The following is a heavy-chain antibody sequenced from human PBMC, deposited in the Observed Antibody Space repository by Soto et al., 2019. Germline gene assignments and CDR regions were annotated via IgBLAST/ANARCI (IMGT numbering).Heavy chain of an antibody. CDR1: GFTVSNNH. D-gene: IGHD5-18*01. CDR3: ARGLDSAKVGY. Sequence: GGSLRLSCAASGFTVSNNHMTWVRQAPGRGPEWVSTIYYNDNTYYADSVKGRFTISRDNSKNILYLQMNSLRAEDTAVYYCARGLDSAKVGYWGQGTLVTVSS. CDR2: IYYNDNT. V-gene: IGHV3-53*01. J-gene: IGHJ4*02.